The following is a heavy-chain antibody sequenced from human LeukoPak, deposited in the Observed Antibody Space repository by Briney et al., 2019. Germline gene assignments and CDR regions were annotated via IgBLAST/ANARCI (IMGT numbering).Heavy chain of an antibody. Sequence: GASVKVSCKASGYTFTSYDINWVRQATGQGLEWMGWMNPNSGNTGYAQKFQGRVTITRNTSISTAYMELSSLRSEDTAVYYCARRYSYGFHDAFDIWGQGTMVTVSS. CDR3: ARRYSYGFHDAFDI. CDR1: GYTFTSYD. V-gene: IGHV1-8*03. D-gene: IGHD5-18*01. J-gene: IGHJ3*02. CDR2: MNPNSGNT.